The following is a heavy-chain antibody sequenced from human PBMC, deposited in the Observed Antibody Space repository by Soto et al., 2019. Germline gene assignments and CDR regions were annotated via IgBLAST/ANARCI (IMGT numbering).Heavy chain of an antibody. CDR1: GFTFSSYW. Sequence: EVQLVESGGGLVQPGGSLRLSCAASGFTFSSYWMNWVRQAPGKGLEWVANIKQDGSEKYYVDSVKGRFTISRDNAKNSLYLQVSSLRADDTAVYYCAAEGRGYCSSTSCPGIWGQGTLVTVSS. V-gene: IGHV3-7*01. CDR3: AAEGRGYCSSTSCPGI. CDR2: IKQDGSEK. J-gene: IGHJ4*02. D-gene: IGHD2-2*01.